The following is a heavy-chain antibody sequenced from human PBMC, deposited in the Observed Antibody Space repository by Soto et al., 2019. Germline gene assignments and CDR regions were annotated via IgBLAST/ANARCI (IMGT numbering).Heavy chain of an antibody. CDR2: IIPIFGTA. V-gene: IGHV1-69*06. D-gene: IGHD3-16*01. Sequence: SVKVSCKASGGTFSSYAISWVRQAPGQGLEWMGGIIPIFGTANYAQKFQGRVTITADKSTSTAYMELSSLRSEDTAVYYCARDGGGGYYYGMDVWGQGTTVTVSS. CDR3: ARDGGGGYYYGMDV. J-gene: IGHJ6*02. CDR1: GGTFSSYA.